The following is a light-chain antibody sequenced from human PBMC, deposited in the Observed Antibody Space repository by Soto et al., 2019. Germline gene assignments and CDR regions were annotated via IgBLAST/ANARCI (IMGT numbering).Light chain of an antibody. CDR1: QSLLHSNGYNY. CDR3: MQALQTPQLT. Sequence: DIVMTQSPLSLPVTPGEPASISCRSSQSLLHSNGYNYLDWYLQKPGQSPQVLIYLGSNRASGVPGRFSGSGSGTDFTLKISRVEAEDVGVYYCMQALQTPQLTFGGGTKVEIK. V-gene: IGKV2-28*01. J-gene: IGKJ4*01. CDR2: LGS.